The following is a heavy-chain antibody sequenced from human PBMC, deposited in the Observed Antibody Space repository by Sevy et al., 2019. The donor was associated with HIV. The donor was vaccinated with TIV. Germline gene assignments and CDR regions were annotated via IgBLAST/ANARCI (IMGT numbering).Heavy chain of an antibody. CDR2: IYSGGST. J-gene: IGHJ4*02. Sequence: GGSLRLSCAASGFTVSSNYMSWVRQAPGKGLEWVSVIYSGGSTYYADSVKGRFTISRDNSKNTLYLQMKSLRAEDTAVYYCARLNACSGGSCYSGDYFDYWGQGTLVTVSS. CDR1: GFTVSSNY. V-gene: IGHV3-53*01. D-gene: IGHD2-15*01. CDR3: ARLNACSGGSCYSGDYFDY.